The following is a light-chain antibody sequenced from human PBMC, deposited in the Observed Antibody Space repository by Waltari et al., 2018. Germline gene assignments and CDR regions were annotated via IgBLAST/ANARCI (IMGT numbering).Light chain of an antibody. J-gene: IGLJ1*01. CDR2: RSN. CDR3: AAWDDSLSVSYV. CDR1: NSNIGRNS. V-gene: IGLV1-47*01. Sequence: QSVLTQPPSASGTPGQRVTISCSGTNSNIGRNSVFWYQQLPGTAPKLLIYRSNRRPSADPDRFSGSKSCTSASLAISGLRSEDEADYYGAAWDDSLSVSYVFGSGTKVT.